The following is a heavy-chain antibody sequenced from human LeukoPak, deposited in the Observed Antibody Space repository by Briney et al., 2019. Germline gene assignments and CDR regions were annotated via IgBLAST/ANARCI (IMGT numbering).Heavy chain of an antibody. Sequence: GGSLRLSCAASGFTFSSYAMCWVRQAPGKGLEWVSAISGSGGSTYYADSVKGRFTISRDNSKNTLYLQMNSLRAEDTAVYYCAKAKSHYDFWSGSPALDAFDIWGQGTMVTVSS. CDR1: GFTFSSYA. CDR2: ISGSGGST. V-gene: IGHV3-23*01. J-gene: IGHJ3*02. CDR3: AKAKSHYDFWSGSPALDAFDI. D-gene: IGHD3-3*01.